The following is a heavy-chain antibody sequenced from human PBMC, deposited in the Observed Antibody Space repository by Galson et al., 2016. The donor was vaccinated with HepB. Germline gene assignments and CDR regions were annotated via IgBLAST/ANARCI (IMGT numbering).Heavy chain of an antibody. J-gene: IGHJ4*02. V-gene: IGHV3-7*04. CDR1: GFTFNNYW. D-gene: IGHD3-10*01. Sequence: SLRLSCAAPGFTFNNYWMSWVRQAPGKGLEWVANIKRDGTEKYYLDSVSGRFTVSRDNAKNSLSLQMDSLRAEDTAVYYCARGSYYGSGSYGIYFDYWGQGTLVTVSS. CDR2: IKRDGTEK. CDR3: ARGSYYGSGSYGIYFDY.